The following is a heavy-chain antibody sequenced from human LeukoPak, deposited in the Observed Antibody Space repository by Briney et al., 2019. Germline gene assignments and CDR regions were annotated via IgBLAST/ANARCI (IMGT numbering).Heavy chain of an antibody. V-gene: IGHV4-39*01. CDR3: ASLGTLRS. Sequence: PSETLSLTRTVSGGSVSSSSYYWGWIRRPPGKGLEWIGSISYSGTNYNNPSLKSRVSISIDTSKNQFSVKLTSVTAADTAMYYCASLGTLRSWGQGTLVTVSS. CDR2: ISYSGTN. D-gene: IGHD7-27*01. J-gene: IGHJ5*02. CDR1: GGSVSSSSYY.